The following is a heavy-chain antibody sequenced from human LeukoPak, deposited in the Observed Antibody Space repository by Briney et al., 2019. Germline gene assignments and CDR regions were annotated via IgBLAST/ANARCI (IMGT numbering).Heavy chain of an antibody. V-gene: IGHV3-23*01. CDR2: ISGSGGST. CDR3: ARGKEKWLDHFDY. D-gene: IGHD6-19*01. J-gene: IGHJ4*02. CDR1: GFTFSSYA. Sequence: GGSLRLSCAASGFTFSSYAMSWVRQAPGKGLEWVSVISGSGGSTYYADSVKGRFTISRDNSKNTLYLQMNSLRAGDTAVYYCARGKEKWLDHFDYWGQGSLVTVSS.